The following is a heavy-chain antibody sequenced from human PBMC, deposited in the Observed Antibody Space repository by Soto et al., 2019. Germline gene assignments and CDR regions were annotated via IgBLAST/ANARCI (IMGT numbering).Heavy chain of an antibody. D-gene: IGHD3-3*01. Sequence: ASVKVSWKASGYTFTSYAMHWVRQAPGQRLEWMGWINAGNGNTKYSQKFQGRVTITRDTSASTAYMELSSLRSEDTAVYYCARSIALEWLIYLFDYWGQGTLVTVSS. CDR1: GYTFTSYA. CDR3: ARSIALEWLIYLFDY. CDR2: INAGNGNT. V-gene: IGHV1-3*01. J-gene: IGHJ4*02.